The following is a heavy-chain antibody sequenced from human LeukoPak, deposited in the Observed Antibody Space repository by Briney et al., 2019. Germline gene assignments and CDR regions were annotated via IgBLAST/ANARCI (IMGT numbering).Heavy chain of an antibody. J-gene: IGHJ4*02. V-gene: IGHV4-39*07. CDR3: ARDRLYCSSTSCFHYFDY. CDR1: GGSISSSSYY. Sequence: SETLSLTCTVSGGSISSSSYYWCWIRQPPGRGLEWIGSIYYSGSTYYNPSLKSRVTISVDTSKNQFSLKLSSVTAADTAVYYCARDRLYCSSTSCFHYFDYWGQGTLVTVSS. D-gene: IGHD2-2*01. CDR2: IYYSGST.